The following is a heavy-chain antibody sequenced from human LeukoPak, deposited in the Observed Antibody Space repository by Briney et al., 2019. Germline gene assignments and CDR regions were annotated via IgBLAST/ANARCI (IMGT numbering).Heavy chain of an antibody. Sequence: GVSLRLSCAASGFTVSSSYMYWVRQAPGKGLEWVSFFYRGDSTYYAESVRGRFTISRDNSKNTLYLLMNSLIPEDTAVYYCAREVVSSPSYFDSWGQGTLVTVSS. CDR3: AREVVSSPSYFDS. J-gene: IGHJ4*02. CDR1: GFTVSSSY. V-gene: IGHV3-53*01. CDR2: FYRGDST. D-gene: IGHD2-15*01.